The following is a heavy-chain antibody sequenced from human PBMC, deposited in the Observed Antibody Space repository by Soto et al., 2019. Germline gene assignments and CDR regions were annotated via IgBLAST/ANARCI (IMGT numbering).Heavy chain of an antibody. V-gene: IGHV3-23*01. Sequence: GGSLRLSCAASGFTFSNFAMNLVRQAPGKGLEWVSVISGSGDSTFYADSVKGRFTISRDNSKNTLYLQLNSLRAEDTALYYCAKGYCSSTSCSFEYWGQGTMVTVSS. J-gene: IGHJ4*02. D-gene: IGHD2-2*01. CDR1: GFTFSNFA. CDR3: AKGYCSSTSCSFEY. CDR2: ISGSGDST.